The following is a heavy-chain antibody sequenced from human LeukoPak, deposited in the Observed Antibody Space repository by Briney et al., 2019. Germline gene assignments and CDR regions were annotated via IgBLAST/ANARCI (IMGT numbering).Heavy chain of an antibody. J-gene: IGHJ4*02. V-gene: IGHV1-24*01. CDR2: FDPEDGET. CDR1: GYTLTELS. D-gene: IGHD2-2*01. CDR3: ATAPPLTVVPAAPDY. Sequence: ASVKVSCKVSGYTLTELSMHWVRQAPGKGLEWMGGFDPEDGETIYAQKFQGRVTMTEDTSTDTAYMELSSLRSEDTAVYYCATAPPLTVVPAAPDYCGQGTLVTVSS.